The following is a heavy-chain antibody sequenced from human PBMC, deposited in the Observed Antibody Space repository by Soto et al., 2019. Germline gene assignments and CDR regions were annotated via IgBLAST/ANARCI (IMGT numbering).Heavy chain of an antibody. D-gene: IGHD3-3*02. Sequence: EVHLVESGGGLVQPGGSLRLSCVASGFTFSRYTMNWVRQAPGKGLQWVSYITGGSDIVYYPDSVKGRFTISRDNAKNSLYLQMSSLRAEDTAVYYCASSKGPLDHWGQGTLVTVSS. CDR2: ITGGSDIV. V-gene: IGHV3-48*01. CDR3: ASSKGPLDH. CDR1: GFTFSRYT. J-gene: IGHJ4*02.